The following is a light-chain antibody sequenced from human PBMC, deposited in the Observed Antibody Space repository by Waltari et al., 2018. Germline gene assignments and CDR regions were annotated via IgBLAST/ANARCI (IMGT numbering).Light chain of an antibody. Sequence: EIVMTHSPATLSVSPGVRVTLPCRASQSIGTDLAWYQQKPGQVPRFLIYGISFRATGVPARFSGSVSATEFTLTISSLLSEDFAVYYCQQYQQWWTFGQGTKVEIK. V-gene: IGKV3-15*01. J-gene: IGKJ1*01. CDR1: QSIGTD. CDR2: GIS. CDR3: QQYQQWWT.